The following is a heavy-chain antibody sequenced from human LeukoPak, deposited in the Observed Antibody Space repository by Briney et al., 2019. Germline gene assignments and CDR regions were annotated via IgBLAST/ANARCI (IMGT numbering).Heavy chain of an antibody. D-gene: IGHD3-22*01. CDR1: GGTFSSYA. Sequence: SVKVSCKASGGTFSSYAISWVRQAPGQGLEWMGGIIPIFGTANYAQKSQGRVTITADESTSTAYMELSSLRSEDTAVYYCASGRFQKYYYDSSGYYYLGYWGQGTLVTVSS. J-gene: IGHJ4*02. CDR3: ASGRFQKYYYDSSGYYYLGY. V-gene: IGHV1-69*13. CDR2: IIPIFGTA.